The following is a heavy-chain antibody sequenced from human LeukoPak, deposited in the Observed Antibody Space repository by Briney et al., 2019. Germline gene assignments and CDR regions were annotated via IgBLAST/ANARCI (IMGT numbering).Heavy chain of an antibody. CDR2: INPSGGST. Sequence: GASVKVSCKASGYNFISYYMHWVRQAPGQGLEWMGIINPSGGSTSYAQKFQDRVTMTRETSTSTVYMELSSLKSEDTAVYYCAREDVVLVDAVRYYYYGMDVWGQGTTVTVSS. D-gene: IGHD2-8*01. V-gene: IGHV1-46*01. CDR1: GYNFISYY. CDR3: AREDVVLVDAVRYYYYGMDV. J-gene: IGHJ6*02.